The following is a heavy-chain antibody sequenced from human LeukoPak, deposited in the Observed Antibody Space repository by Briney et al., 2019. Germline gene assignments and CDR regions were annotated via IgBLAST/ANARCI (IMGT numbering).Heavy chain of an antibody. CDR2: IKKDGSEN. CDR1: GFTFSNAW. CDR3: AELGITMIGGV. D-gene: IGHD3-10*02. J-gene: IGHJ6*04. Sequence: PGGSLRLSCAASGFTFSNAWMSWVRQAPGKGLEWVANIKKDGSENYYVDSVKGRLTISRDNAKKSLYLQMRSLRAEDTAVYYCAELGITMIGGVWGKGTTVTISS. V-gene: IGHV3-7*01.